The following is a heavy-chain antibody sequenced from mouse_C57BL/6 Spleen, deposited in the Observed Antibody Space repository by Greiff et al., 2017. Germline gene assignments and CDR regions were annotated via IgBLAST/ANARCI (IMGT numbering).Heavy chain of an antibody. CDR3: ARVPYYDYGGDYFDY. CDR1: GFTFSDYY. CDR2: INYDGSST. D-gene: IGHD2-4*01. Sequence: EVKLVESEGGLVQPGSSMKLSCTASGFTFSDYYMAWVRQVPEKGLEWVANINYDGSSTYYLDSLKSRFIISRDNAKNILYLQMSSLKSEDTATYYCARVPYYDYGGDYFDYWGQGTTLTVSS. J-gene: IGHJ2*01. V-gene: IGHV5-16*01.